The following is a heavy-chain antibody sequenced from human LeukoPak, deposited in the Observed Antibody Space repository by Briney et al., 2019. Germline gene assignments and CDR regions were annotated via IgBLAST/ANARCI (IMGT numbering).Heavy chain of an antibody. CDR3: ARDYGSGSYYKVPLNY. Sequence: ASVKVSCKASGYTFTGYYMHWVRQAPGQGLEWMGWINPNSGGTNYAQKFQGRVTMTRDTSISTAYMELSRLRSDDTAVYYCARDYGSGSYYKVPLNYWGQGTLVTVSS. CDR2: INPNSGGT. J-gene: IGHJ4*02. CDR1: GYTFTGYY. D-gene: IGHD3-10*01. V-gene: IGHV1-2*02.